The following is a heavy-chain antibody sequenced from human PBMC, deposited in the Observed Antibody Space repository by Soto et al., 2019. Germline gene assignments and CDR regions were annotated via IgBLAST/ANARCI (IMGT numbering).Heavy chain of an antibody. V-gene: IGHV3-23*01. J-gene: IGHJ1*01. CDR1: GFTFSGYA. D-gene: IGHD3-9*01. CDR3: AKDVHYDILTGIEYFHH. CDR2: ISGSAAST. Sequence: EVQLLGSGGVLVQPGGSLRLSCAASGFTFSGYAMSWVRQAPGKGLEWVSGISGSAASTNYAESVKGRFTISRDNSKSTLYLQMNSLRAEDTAVYYCAKDVHYDILTGIEYFHHWAQGTLVTVSS.